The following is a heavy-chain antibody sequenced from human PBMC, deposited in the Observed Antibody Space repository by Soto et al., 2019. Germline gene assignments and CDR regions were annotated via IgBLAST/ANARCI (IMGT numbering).Heavy chain of an antibody. CDR3: AKVSSSWYAGFFDL. Sequence: PGGSLRLSCSASGLTFSTYAMNWVRQARGKGLEWVSGLSDSGISIYYADSVKDRLTISRDNSKNTLYLQIHTLRAEDTAVYYCAKVSSSWYAGFFDLWGQGTLVTVS. D-gene: IGHD6-13*01. J-gene: IGHJ4*02. CDR1: GLTFSTYA. V-gene: IGHV3-23*01. CDR2: LSDSGISI.